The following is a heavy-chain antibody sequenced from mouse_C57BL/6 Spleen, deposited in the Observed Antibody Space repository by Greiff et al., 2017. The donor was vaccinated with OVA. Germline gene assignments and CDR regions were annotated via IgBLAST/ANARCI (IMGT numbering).Heavy chain of an antibody. Sequence: EVKVVESGGDLVKPGGSLKLSCAASGFTFSSYGMSWVRQTPDKRLEWVATISSGGSYTYYPDSVKGRFTISRDNAKNTLYLQMSSLKSEDTAMYYCARQGNGNYSWFAYWGQGTLVTVSA. CDR1: GFTFSSYG. CDR2: ISSGGSYT. D-gene: IGHD2-1*01. V-gene: IGHV5-6*01. J-gene: IGHJ3*01. CDR3: ARQGNGNYSWFAY.